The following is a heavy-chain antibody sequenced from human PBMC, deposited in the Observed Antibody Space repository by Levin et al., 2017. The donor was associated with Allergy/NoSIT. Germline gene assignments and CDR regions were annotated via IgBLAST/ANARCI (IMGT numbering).Heavy chain of an antibody. J-gene: IGHJ6*03. V-gene: IGHV1-18*01. CDR1: GYTFKNYG. CDR3: ARFVVTPVSYFYMDV. D-gene: IGHD2-2*01. CDR2: ISTYNGNT. Sequence: GESLKISCKASGYTFKNYGISWVRQAPGQGLEWMGWISTYNGNTNYAQSFQGRVTMTTDTSTSTADMELRSLISDDTAVYYCARFVVTPVSYFYMDVWGKGTTVTVSS.